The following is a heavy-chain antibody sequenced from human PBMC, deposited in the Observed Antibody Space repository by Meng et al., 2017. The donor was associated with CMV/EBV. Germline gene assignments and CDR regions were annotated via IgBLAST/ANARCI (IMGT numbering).Heavy chain of an antibody. J-gene: IGHJ5*02. CDR3: ARDKRFQGWFDP. D-gene: IGHD5-24*01. CDR2: ISSSSSYI. CDR1: GFTFSSYS. Sequence: GESLKISCAASGFTFSSYSMNWVRQAPGKGLEWVSSISSSSSYIYYADSVKGRFTLSRDNAKNSLYLQMNSLRAEDTAVYYCARDKRFQGWFDPWGQGTLVTVSS. V-gene: IGHV3-21*01.